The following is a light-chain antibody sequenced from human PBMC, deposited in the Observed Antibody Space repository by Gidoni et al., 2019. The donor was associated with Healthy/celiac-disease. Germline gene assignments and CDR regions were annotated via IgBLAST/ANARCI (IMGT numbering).Light chain of an antibody. CDR1: QSVSSSY. Sequence: EIVLTQSPGPLYLSPGERATLSCRASQSVSSSYLAWYQQKPGQAPRLLIYGASSRATGIPDRFSVSGSGTDFTLTISRLEPEDFAVNYCQQYGSSPYTLGQGTKLEI. J-gene: IGKJ2*01. CDR2: GAS. V-gene: IGKV3-20*01. CDR3: QQYGSSPYT.